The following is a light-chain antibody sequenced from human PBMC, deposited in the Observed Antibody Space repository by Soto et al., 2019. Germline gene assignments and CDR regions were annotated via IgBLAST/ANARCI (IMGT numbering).Light chain of an antibody. CDR1: QGISSY. CDR3: QQLNSYPT. J-gene: IGKJ3*01. CDR2: AAS. V-gene: IGKV1-9*01. Sequence: DIQLTQSPSFLSASVGDRVTITCRASQGISSYLAWYQQKPGKAPNLLIYAASTLQSGVPSRFSGSGSGAEFTLTISSLQPEDFATYYCQQLNSYPTLGPGTKVDIK.